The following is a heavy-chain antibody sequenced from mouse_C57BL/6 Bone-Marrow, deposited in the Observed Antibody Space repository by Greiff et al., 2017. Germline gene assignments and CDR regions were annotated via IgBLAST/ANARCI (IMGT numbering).Heavy chain of an antibody. CDR2: IDPENGDT. V-gene: IGHV14-4*01. Sequence: VQLQQSGAELVRPGASVKLSCTASGFNIKDDYMHWVKQRPEQGLEWIGWIDPENGDTEYASKFQGKATITADTSSNTAYLQLSSLTSEDTAVYYCTTWIYYGSYPYAMDYWGQGTSVTVSS. D-gene: IGHD2-1*01. J-gene: IGHJ4*01. CDR3: TTWIYYGSYPYAMDY. CDR1: GFNIKDDY.